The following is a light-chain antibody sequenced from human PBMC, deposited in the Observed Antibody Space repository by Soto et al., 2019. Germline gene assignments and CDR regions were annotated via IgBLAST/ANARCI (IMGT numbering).Light chain of an antibody. CDR1: QSVSSN. Sequence: EIVMTQSPVTLSVSPGERATLSYRASQSVSSNLAWYQQKPGQAPRLLIYAASDRATGIPGRFSGSGSGTDFTLIISSLEPEDFAFYYCQQGNTWPWTFGQGTKVDIK. CDR3: QQGNTWPWT. V-gene: IGKV3D-15*01. CDR2: AAS. J-gene: IGKJ1*01.